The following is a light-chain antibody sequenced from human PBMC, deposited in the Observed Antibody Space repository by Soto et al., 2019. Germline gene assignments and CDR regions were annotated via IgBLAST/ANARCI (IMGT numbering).Light chain of an antibody. V-gene: IGLV1-47*01. J-gene: IGLJ2*01. Sequence: LTQPPSASGTPGQRVTISCSGSSSNIGSNYVYWYQQLPGTAPKLLIYRNNQRPSGVPDRFSGSKSGTSASLAISGLRSEDEADYYCAAWDDSLSASVVFGGGTKLTVL. CDR2: RNN. CDR3: AAWDDSLSASVV. CDR1: SSNIGSNY.